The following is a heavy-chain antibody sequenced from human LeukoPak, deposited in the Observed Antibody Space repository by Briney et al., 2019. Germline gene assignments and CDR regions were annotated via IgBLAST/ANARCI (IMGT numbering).Heavy chain of an antibody. D-gene: IGHD4/OR15-4a*01. J-gene: IGHJ6*03. V-gene: IGHV1-69*05. CDR2: TVPL. CDR1: GGTFSGYA. Sequence: SVKVSYKASGGTFSGYAVIWVRQAPGQGLEWMGGTVPLKYAQKFQGRVTFTTDESTSTAFMELSSLTSEDTAVYFCARAPYGVYSGDFYSYYMDVWGKGTTVTVSS. CDR3: ARAPYGVYSGDFYSYYMDV.